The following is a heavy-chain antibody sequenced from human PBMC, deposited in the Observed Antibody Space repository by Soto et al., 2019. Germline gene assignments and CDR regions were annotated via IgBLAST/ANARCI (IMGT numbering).Heavy chain of an antibody. D-gene: IGHD6-6*01. CDR1: GFTFINYA. CDR2: ISGSDGST. V-gene: IGHV3-23*01. CDR3: AKNLSIAARSFDY. Sequence: GSLRLSCAASGFTFINYAMSWVRQAPGKGLEWVSTISGSDGSTFYADSVKGRFTISRDSSKSTLSLQMNSLRAEDTALYYCAKNLSIAARSFDYWGRGAQVTVSS. J-gene: IGHJ4*02.